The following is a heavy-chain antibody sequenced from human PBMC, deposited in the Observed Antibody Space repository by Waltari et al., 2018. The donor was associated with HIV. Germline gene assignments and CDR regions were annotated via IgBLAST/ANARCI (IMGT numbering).Heavy chain of an antibody. CDR1: GFTFTNYG. D-gene: IGHD3-22*01. CDR3: ARDMVPYYYDSTGYLDAFDI. CDR2: MSVYNGNT. V-gene: IGHV1-18*01. J-gene: IGHJ3*02. Sequence: QVQLVQSGAELKKPGASVKVSCKASGFTFTNYGINWVRQAPGHGLEWMGWMSVYNGNTNYAQNLQGRVTMTTDTSTSTAYMELRSLRSDDTAVYYCARDMVPYYYDSTGYLDAFDIWGQGTMVTVSS.